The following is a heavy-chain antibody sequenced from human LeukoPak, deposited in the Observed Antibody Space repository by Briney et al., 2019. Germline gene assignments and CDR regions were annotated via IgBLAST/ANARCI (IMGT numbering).Heavy chain of an antibody. V-gene: IGHV3-21*01. CDR1: GFTFSSYS. CDR2: ISSSSSYI. CDR3: ARGPYCTNGVCYNHWFDP. J-gene: IGHJ5*02. Sequence: GGSLRLSCAASGFTFSSYSMNWVRQAPGKGLEWVSSISSSSSYIYYADSVKGRFTISRDNAKNSLYLQMNSLRAEDTAVYYCARGPYCTNGVCYNHWFDPWGQGTLVTVSS. D-gene: IGHD2-8*01.